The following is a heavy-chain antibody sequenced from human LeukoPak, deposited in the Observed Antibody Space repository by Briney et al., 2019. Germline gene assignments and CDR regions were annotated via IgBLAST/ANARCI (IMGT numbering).Heavy chain of an antibody. CDR1: GYTFTSYC. Sequence: PRASVKVSCKASGYTFTSYCIHWVRQAPGQGLEWMGIINPSGGITSYAQKFQGRVTMTRDTSTSYMELSSLRSEDTAVYYCARSYYDSSGYYWGQGTLVTVSS. CDR3: ARSYYDSSGYY. D-gene: IGHD3-22*01. V-gene: IGHV1-46*01. J-gene: IGHJ4*02. CDR2: INPSGGIT.